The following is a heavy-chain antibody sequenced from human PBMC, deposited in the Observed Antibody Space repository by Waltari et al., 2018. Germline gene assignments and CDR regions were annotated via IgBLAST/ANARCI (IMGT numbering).Heavy chain of an antibody. J-gene: IGHJ4*02. CDR1: GFTFSNYW. Sequence: EVQLVESGGGLVQPGGSLRLSCAASGFTFSNYWMTWVRQAPGKGLAWVANIKQDGREKYYVDAVKGRFTVSRDNAKNSLYLEMNSLRAEDTAMYYCARSLAKYDSRGNFDYWGQGTEVSVSS. V-gene: IGHV3-7*03. CDR2: IKQDGREK. CDR3: ARSLAKYDSRGNFDY. D-gene: IGHD3-22*01.